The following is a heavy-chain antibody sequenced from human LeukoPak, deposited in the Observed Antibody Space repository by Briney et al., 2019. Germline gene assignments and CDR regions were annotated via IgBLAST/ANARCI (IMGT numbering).Heavy chain of an antibody. CDR1: GFTFSSYS. J-gene: IGHJ4*02. D-gene: IGHD3-10*01. V-gene: IGHV3-21*01. CDR2: ISSSSSYI. CDR3: ARDLSGQYYGSGSGLDY. Sequence: GGSLRLSCAASGFTFSSYSMNWVRQAPGKGLEWVSSISSSSSYIYYADSVKGRFTISRDNAKNSLYLQMYSLRAEDTAVYYCARDLSGQYYGSGSGLDYWGQGTLVTVSS.